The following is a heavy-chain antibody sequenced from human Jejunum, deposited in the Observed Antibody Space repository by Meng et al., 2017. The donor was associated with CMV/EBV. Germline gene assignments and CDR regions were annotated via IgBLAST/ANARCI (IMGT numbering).Heavy chain of an antibody. Sequence: SCEASVITFSIYWMPWVRQAPGKGLEWVANINQDGSEKNYVDSVKGRFTVSRDNARNSLYLQMNSLRAEDTSLYYCASSYYETGDYWGQGTLVTVSS. D-gene: IGHD3-22*01. V-gene: IGHV3-7*01. CDR3: ASSYYETGDY. CDR1: VITFSIYW. CDR2: INQDGSEK. J-gene: IGHJ4*02.